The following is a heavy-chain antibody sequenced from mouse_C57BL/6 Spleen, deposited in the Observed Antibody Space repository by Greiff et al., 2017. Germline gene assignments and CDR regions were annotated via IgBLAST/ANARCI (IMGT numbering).Heavy chain of an antibody. Sequence: EVQLPQSGPELVKPGASVKMSCKASGYTFTAYNMHWVKQSHGKSLEWIGYINPNNGGTSYNQKCKGKATLTVNKSSSTAYMELRSLTSEDSAVYYCAMDSNYDGFAYWGQGTLVTVSA. CDR1: GYTFTAYN. CDR3: AMDSNYDGFAY. J-gene: IGHJ3*01. CDR2: INPNNGGT. V-gene: IGHV1-22*01. D-gene: IGHD2-5*01.